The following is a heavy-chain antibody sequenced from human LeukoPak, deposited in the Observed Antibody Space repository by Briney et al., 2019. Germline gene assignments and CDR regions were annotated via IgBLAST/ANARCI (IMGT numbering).Heavy chain of an antibody. Sequence: GGSLRLSCAASGFTFSSYAMSWVRQAPGKGLEWVSAISGSGGSTYYADSVKGRFTISRDNSKNTLYLQMNSLRAEDTAVYYCARVSFSSRDYYYYYMDVWGKGTTVTVSS. CDR1: GFTFSSYA. CDR3: ARVSFSSRDYYYYYMDV. D-gene: IGHD6-6*01. CDR2: ISGSGGST. J-gene: IGHJ6*03. V-gene: IGHV3-23*01.